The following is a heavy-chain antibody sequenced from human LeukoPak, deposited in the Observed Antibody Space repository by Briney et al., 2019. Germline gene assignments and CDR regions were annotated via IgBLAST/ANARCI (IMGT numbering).Heavy chain of an antibody. J-gene: IGHJ4*02. CDR2: IYYSGST. V-gene: IGHV4-59*12. Sequence: SETLSLTCTVSGGSISSYYWSWIRQPPGKGLEWIGYIYYSGSTNYNPSLKSRVTISVGTSKNQFSLKLSSVTAADTAVYYCGSRDTDYDYWGQGTLVTVSS. D-gene: IGHD5-18*01. CDR3: GSRDTDYDY. CDR1: GGSISSYY.